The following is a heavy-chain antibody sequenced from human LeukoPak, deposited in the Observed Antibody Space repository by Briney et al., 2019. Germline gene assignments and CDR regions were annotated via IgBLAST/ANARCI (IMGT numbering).Heavy chain of an antibody. CDR1: GFTFSRYA. CDR2: ISSNGGST. D-gene: IGHD3-10*01. CDR3: VKDGSGSYYTYYFDY. Sequence: GGTLRLSCSASGFTFSRYAMHWVRHAPAKGLEYVSAISSNGGSTYYADSVKGRFTISRDNSKNTLYLQMGSLRAEDTAVYYCVKDGSGSYYTYYFDYWGQGTLVTVSS. J-gene: IGHJ4*02. V-gene: IGHV3-64D*06.